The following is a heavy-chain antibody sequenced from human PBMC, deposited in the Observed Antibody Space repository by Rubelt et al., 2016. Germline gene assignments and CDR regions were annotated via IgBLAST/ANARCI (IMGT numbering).Heavy chain of an antibody. Sequence: QLQLQESGPGLVKPSETLSLTCTVSGGSITTGDYHWGWIRQTPGKGLEWIGCIYHNGNTYYNPSLKSRVTISIDISKNQFSLKVTSVTAADTAAYYCARDRRDGYNWLEYWGQGTLVTVSS. D-gene: IGHD5-24*01. CDR1: GGSITTGDYH. CDR3: ARDRRDGYNWLEY. V-gene: IGHV4-39*07. J-gene: IGHJ4*02. CDR2: IYHNGNT.